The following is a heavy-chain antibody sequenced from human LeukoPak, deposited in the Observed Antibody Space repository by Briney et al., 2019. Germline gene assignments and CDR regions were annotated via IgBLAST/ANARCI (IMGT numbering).Heavy chain of an antibody. CDR3: ARVAFDCSRGSCYYFDS. D-gene: IGHD2-15*01. Sequence: PSETLSLTCTVSGDSISSSSYYWGWIRQPPGKGLEWIGSLYYSGSTYYNPSLKSRVTISVDTSKTQFSLKLSSVTAADTAVYYCARVAFDCSRGSCYYFDSWGQGTLVTVSS. V-gene: IGHV4-39*07. CDR2: LYYSGST. J-gene: IGHJ4*02. CDR1: GDSISSSSYY.